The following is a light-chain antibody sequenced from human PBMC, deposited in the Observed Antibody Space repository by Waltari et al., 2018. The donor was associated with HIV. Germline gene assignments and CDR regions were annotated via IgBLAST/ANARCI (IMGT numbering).Light chain of an antibody. J-gene: IGLJ2*01. CDR2: SNN. Sequence: QAGLTQSPSVSKGLRQTATLTCTGNRNNVGNQGATWLQQHQGHPPKLLSYSNNNRPSGISERFSASRSGNTASLTITGLQPEDEADYFCSAWDRSLSVVVFGGGTTLTVL. CDR3: SAWDRSLSVVV. V-gene: IGLV10-54*04. CDR1: RNNVGNQG.